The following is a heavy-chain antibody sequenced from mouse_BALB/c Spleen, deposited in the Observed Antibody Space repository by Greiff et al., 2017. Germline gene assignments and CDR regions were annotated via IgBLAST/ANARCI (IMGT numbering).Heavy chain of an antibody. D-gene: IGHD1-2*01. CDR3: ARETTALMDY. V-gene: IGHV1-7*01. CDR1: GYTFTSYW. CDR2: INPSTGYT. Sequence: VQLKESGAELAKPGASVKMSCKASGYTFTSYWMHWVKQRPGQGLEWIGYINPSTGYTEYNQKFKDKATLTADKSSSTAYMQLSSLTSEDSAVYYSARETTALMDYWGQGTSVTVSS. J-gene: IGHJ4*01.